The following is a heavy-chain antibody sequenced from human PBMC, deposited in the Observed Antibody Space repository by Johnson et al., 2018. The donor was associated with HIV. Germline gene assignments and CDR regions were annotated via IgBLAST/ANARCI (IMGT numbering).Heavy chain of an antibody. V-gene: IGHV3-23*04. D-gene: IGHD5-12*01. J-gene: IGHJ3*02. CDR1: GFTFSSYA. CDR3: TKCEYNSDAFDI. CDR2: ITDCSDTT. Sequence: VQLVESGGGVVQPGRSLRLSCAASGFTFSSYAMHWVRQAPGKGLEWVSGITDCSDTTYYADSVRGRFTISRDNSKNTLYLQMSSLRAEDTAVYYCTKCEYNSDAFDIWGQGTMVTVSS.